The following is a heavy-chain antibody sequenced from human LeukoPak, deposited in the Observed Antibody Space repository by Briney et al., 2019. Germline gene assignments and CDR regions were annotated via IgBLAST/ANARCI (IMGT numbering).Heavy chain of an antibody. V-gene: IGHV3-23*01. J-gene: IGHJ4*02. CDR2: ISGSGATT. CDR1: GFTFSSYS. D-gene: IGHD2/OR15-2a*01. CDR3: ARNRAGSMRTFDY. Sequence: GGSLRLSCAASGFTFSSYSMNWVRQAPGKGLECVSVISGSGATTYYADSVRGRFSISRDNSKSTLYLQMNSLRAEDTAIYYCARNRAGSMRTFDYWGQGTLVTVSS.